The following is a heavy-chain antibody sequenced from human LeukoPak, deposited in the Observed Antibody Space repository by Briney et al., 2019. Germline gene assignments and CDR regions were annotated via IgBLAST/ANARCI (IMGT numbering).Heavy chain of an antibody. CDR3: ARGPYCSSTSCSNPRKYYYYYMDV. CDR2: IYTSGST. J-gene: IGHJ6*03. D-gene: IGHD2-2*01. Sequence: SETLSLTCTVSGGSISSYYWSWIRQPAGKGLEWIGRIYTSGSTNYNPSLKSRVTMSVDTSKNQFSLKLSSVTAADTAVYYCARGPYCSSTSCSNPRKYYYYYMDVWGKGTTVTVSS. V-gene: IGHV4-4*07. CDR1: GGSISSYY.